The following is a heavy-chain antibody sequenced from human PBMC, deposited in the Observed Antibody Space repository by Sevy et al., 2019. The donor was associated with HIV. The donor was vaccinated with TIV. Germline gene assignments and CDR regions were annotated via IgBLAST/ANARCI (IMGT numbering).Heavy chain of an antibody. Sequence: ASVKVSCKVSGYTLTELSMHWVRQAPGKGLEWMGGFDPEDGETIYAYKFQGRVTMTEDTSTDTAYIELSSLRSEDTAVYYWATGGGITGTTDYYYYMDVWGKGTTVTVSS. D-gene: IGHD1-20*01. J-gene: IGHJ6*03. CDR3: ATGGGITGTTDYYYYMDV. CDR1: GYTLTELS. CDR2: FDPEDGET. V-gene: IGHV1-24*01.